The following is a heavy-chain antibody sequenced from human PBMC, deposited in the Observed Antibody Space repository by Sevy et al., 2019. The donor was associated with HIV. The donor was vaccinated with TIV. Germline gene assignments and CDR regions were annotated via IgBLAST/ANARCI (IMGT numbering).Heavy chain of an antibody. J-gene: IGHJ4*02. CDR2: ISGSGGSGDKT. Sequence: GGSLRLSCAASGFTFSRYAMNWVRQAPGKGLEWVSGISGSGGSGDKTNYADSVKGRFTISRDDSKNSLYLQLNSLRAEDTAIYYCARKYDSSGYFDYWGRGTLVTVSS. CDR3: ARKYDSSGYFDY. D-gene: IGHD3-22*01. CDR1: GFTFSRYA. V-gene: IGHV3-23*01.